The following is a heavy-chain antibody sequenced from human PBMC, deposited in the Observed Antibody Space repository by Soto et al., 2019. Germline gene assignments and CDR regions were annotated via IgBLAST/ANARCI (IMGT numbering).Heavy chain of an antibody. CDR3: ARGLGYCISTSWYYWFDP. CDR2: IIPIFGTA. V-gene: IGHV1-69*13. J-gene: IGHJ5*02. CDR1: GGTFSSYA. Sequence: SVKVSCKASGGTFSSYAISWVRQAPGQGLEWMGGIIPIFGTANYAQKFQGRVTITADESTSTAYMELSSLRSEDTAVYYCARGLGYCISTSWYYWFDPWGQGTLVTAPQ. D-gene: IGHD2-2*01.